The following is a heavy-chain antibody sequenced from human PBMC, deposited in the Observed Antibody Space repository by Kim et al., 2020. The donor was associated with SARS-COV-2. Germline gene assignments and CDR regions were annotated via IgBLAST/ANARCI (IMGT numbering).Heavy chain of an antibody. CDR2: IKTDGTSA. CDR1: GFIFSSSW. CDR3: VRVVYYAYGACDV. Sequence: GGSLRLSCVASGFIFSSSWMHWVRQAPGKGLVWVSRIKTDGTSADYADSVKGRFTISRDNAKNTLFVHMNSLRVEDTAVYYCVRVVYYAYGACDVW. J-gene: IGHJ3*01. V-gene: IGHV3-74*01. D-gene: IGHD2-8*01.